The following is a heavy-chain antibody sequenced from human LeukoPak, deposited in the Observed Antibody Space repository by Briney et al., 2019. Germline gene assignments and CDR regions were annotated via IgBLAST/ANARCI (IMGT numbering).Heavy chain of an antibody. CDR3: AKWPQLAYYFDD. CDR2: ISGSGGST. Sequence: PGGSLRLSCAASGFTFSSYWMHWVRQAPGKGLEWVSAISGSGGSTYYADSVKGRFTISRDNSKNTLYLQMNSLRAEDTAVYYCAKWPQLAYYFDDWGQGTLVTVSS. D-gene: IGHD6-13*01. J-gene: IGHJ4*02. CDR1: GFTFSSYW. V-gene: IGHV3-23*01.